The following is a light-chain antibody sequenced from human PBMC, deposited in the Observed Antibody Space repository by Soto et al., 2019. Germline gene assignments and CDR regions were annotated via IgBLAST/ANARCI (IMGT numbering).Light chain of an antibody. CDR3: QHRSNWPLT. V-gene: IGKV1-12*01. CDR2: AAS. J-gene: IGKJ4*01. CDR1: QGISSW. Sequence: DIQMTQSPSSVSASVGDRVTITCRASQGISSWLAWYQQKPGKAPKLLIYAASNRATGIPARFSGSGSGTDFTLTISSLEPEDFAVYYCQHRSNWPLTFGRGTKVEIK.